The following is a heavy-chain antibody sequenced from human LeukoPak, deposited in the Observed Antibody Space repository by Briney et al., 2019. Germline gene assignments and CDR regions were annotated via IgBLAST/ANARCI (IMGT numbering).Heavy chain of an antibody. CDR1: GFTFSAYG. J-gene: IGHJ4*02. V-gene: IGHV3-30*19. CDR3: ARGIVDYGSGSYYPYYFDY. Sequence: GGSLRLSCAASGFTFSAYGMHWVRQAPGKGLEWVAFIYYDGNTKFYADSVKGRFPISRDNSKNTLYLQMNTLRAEDTAVFYCARGIVDYGSGSYYPYYFDYWGQGTLVTVSS. CDR2: IYYDGNTK. D-gene: IGHD3-10*01.